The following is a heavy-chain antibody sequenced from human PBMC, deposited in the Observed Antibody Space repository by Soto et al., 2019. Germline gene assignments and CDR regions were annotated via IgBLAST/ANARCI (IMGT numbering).Heavy chain of an antibody. D-gene: IGHD5-18*01. CDR1: GFTFSSYA. Sequence: GGSLRLSCAASGFTFSSYAMSWVRQAPGKGLEWVSAISGSGGSTYYADSVKGRFTISRENSKNTLYLQRNSLRADDTAVYCGRARGYGYGYLVGWFDPWGQGTLVTVSS. CDR3: RARGYGYGYLVGWFDP. V-gene: IGHV3-23*01. J-gene: IGHJ5*02. CDR2: ISGSGGST.